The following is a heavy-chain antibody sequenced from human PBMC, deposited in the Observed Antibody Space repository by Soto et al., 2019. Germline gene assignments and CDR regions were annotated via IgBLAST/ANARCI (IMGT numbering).Heavy chain of an antibody. V-gene: IGHV1-18*04. CDR3: ARGAAGTQALDDFDS. J-gene: IGHJ3*02. Sequence: GASVKVSCKASGYTFTSYGISWVRQAPGQGLEWMGWISAYNGNTNYAQKLQGRVTMTTDTSTSTAYMELRSLRSDDTAVYYCARGAAGTQALDDFDSWGQGTMVTGSS. D-gene: IGHD6-13*01. CDR1: GYTFTSYG. CDR2: ISAYNGNT.